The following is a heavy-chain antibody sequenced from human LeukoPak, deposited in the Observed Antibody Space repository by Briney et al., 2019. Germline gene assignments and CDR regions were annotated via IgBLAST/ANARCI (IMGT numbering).Heavy chain of an antibody. D-gene: IGHD4-23*01. V-gene: IGHV3-7*01. J-gene: IGHJ3*02. Sequence: GGSLRLSCAASGFTFGSYWMTLVRRAPGKGLEWVANMKHDGSEKYYVDSVKGRFAISRDNAKNSLYLQMSSLRAEDTALYYCARDTVDYGGNAGHAFDIWGPGTMVTVSS. CDR1: GFTFGSYW. CDR3: ARDTVDYGGNAGHAFDI. CDR2: MKHDGSEK.